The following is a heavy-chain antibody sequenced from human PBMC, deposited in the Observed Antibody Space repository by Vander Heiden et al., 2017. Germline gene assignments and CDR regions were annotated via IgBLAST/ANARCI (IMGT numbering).Heavy chain of an antibody. Sequence: QVQLVESGGGVVQPGRSLRLSCEASGFTFRSYGMHWVRQTPGKGLEWVAVMWYDERRKDYAESVKGRFNISRDISKNTLYLEMNSLRAEDTAIYDCARGVYSEDYWGQGTLVTVSS. V-gene: IGHV3-33*01. CDR3: ARGVYSEDY. CDR2: MWYDERRK. CDR1: GFTFRSYG. J-gene: IGHJ4*02. D-gene: IGHD2-8*01.